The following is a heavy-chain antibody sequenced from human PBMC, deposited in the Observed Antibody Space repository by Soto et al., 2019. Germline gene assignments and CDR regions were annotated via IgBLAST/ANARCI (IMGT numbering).Heavy chain of an antibody. CDR1: GYTFSAYY. V-gene: IGHV1-2*02. J-gene: IGHJ4*02. CDR3: MRGGWSDSPSDC. Sequence: SVKVSCKTSGYTFSAYYVHWARRAPGRGVQWLGWINPSNEITTFSEFFQGRITRTRDTSTNTVHTEFNMLTSDDTAVHYCMRGGWSDSPSDCWGQGSQVTVSS. D-gene: IGHD3-3*01. CDR2: INPSNEIT.